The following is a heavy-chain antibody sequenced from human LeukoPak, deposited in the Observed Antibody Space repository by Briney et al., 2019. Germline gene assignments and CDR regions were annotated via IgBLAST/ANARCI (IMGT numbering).Heavy chain of an antibody. J-gene: IGHJ4*02. Sequence: PSETLSLTCTVSGGSISSGSYYWSWIRQPAGKGLEWIGRIYTSGSTNYNPSLKSRVTIPVDTSKNQFSLKLSSVTAADTAVYYCAREGLQWPLDYWGQGTLVTVSS. CDR1: GGSISSGSYY. CDR2: IYTSGST. V-gene: IGHV4-61*02. D-gene: IGHD4-11*01. CDR3: AREGLQWPLDY.